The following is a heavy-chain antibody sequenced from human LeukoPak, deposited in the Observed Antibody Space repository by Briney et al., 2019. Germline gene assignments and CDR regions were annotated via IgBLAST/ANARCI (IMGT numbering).Heavy chain of an antibody. CDR3: ATDQRFLEWLFNY. V-gene: IGHV1-24*01. D-gene: IGHD3-3*01. CDR2: FDPEDGET. J-gene: IGHJ4*02. Sequence: ASVKVSCKVSGYTLTELSMHWVRQAPGKGLEWMGGFDPEDGETIYAQKFQGRVTMTEDTSTDTAYMELSSPRSEDTAVYYCATDQRFLEWLFNYWGQGTLVTVSS. CDR1: GYTLTELS.